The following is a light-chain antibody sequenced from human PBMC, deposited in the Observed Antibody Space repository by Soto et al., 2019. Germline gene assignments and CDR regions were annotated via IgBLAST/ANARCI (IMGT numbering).Light chain of an antibody. Sequence: EIVLTQSPGTLSLSPGERATLSCRASQSVSSSYLAWYQQKPGQAPRLLIYGASSRATGIPDRFSGSGSGTDFTLTISRLEPEDFAVCYCQQYGSSPPYTFGQRTKLEIK. CDR1: QSVSSSY. J-gene: IGKJ2*01. CDR2: GAS. CDR3: QQYGSSPPYT. V-gene: IGKV3-20*01.